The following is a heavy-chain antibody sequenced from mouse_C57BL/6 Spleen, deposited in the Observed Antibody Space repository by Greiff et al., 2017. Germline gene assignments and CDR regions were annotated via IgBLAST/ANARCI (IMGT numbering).Heavy chain of an antibody. CDR3: ARWDGYYPFAY. CDR1: GYAFSSSW. CDR2: IYPGDGDT. Sequence: VQLKESGPELVKPGASVKISCKASGYAFSSSWMNWVKQRPGKGLEWIGRIYPGDGDTNYNGKFKGKATLTADNSSSTAYMQLSSLTSEDSAVYFCARWDGYYPFAYWGQGTLVTVSA. J-gene: IGHJ3*01. V-gene: IGHV1-82*01. D-gene: IGHD2-3*01.